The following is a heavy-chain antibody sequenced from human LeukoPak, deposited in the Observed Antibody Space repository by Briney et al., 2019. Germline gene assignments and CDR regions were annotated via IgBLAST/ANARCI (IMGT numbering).Heavy chain of an antibody. J-gene: IGHJ3*02. CDR3: AKDWPSEWQQLPDHDVFDI. D-gene: IGHD6-13*01. Sequence: PGGPLRLSCEASGFTFSTYAMSWVRQAPGKGLEWVSGITVSGGTTYYADSVKGRFTISRDNSKNTLYLQMNSLRADDTAVYYCAKDWPSEWQQLPDHDVFDIWGQGTMVTVSS. CDR1: GFTFSTYA. V-gene: IGHV3-23*01. CDR2: ITVSGGTT.